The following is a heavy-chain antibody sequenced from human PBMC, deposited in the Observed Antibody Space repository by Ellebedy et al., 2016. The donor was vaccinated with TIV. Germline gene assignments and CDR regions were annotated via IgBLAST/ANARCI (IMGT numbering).Heavy chain of an antibody. CDR3: ARARGQYLYGSGSYFTN. J-gene: IGHJ4*02. Sequence: MPSETLSLTCAVYNGSFSGYFWTWIRQPPGKGLEWIGEVNPSGTTNDTPSLKSRVTISVDTPKKQFYLRLTSVTAADTAVYYCARARGQYLYGSGSYFTNWGQGEMVTVSS. V-gene: IGHV4-34*01. D-gene: IGHD3-10*01. CDR2: VNPSGTT. CDR1: NGSFSGYF.